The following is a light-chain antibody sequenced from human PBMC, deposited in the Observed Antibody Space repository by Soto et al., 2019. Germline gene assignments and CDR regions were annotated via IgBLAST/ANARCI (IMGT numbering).Light chain of an antibody. CDR1: QSVSSGY. Sequence: EIVLTQSPGTLSLSPGEGATLSCRASQSVSSGYLAWYQQKPGQAPRLLIYGASRRAGGIPDRFSGSGSWTYFTLSISRLEPDDFADYWDQHYDYSPTFGQGTRVEIK. CDR2: GAS. V-gene: IGKV3-20*01. CDR3: QHYDYSPT. J-gene: IGKJ1*01.